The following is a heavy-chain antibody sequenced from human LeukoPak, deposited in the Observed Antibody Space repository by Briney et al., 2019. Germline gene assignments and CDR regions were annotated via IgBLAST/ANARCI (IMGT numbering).Heavy chain of an antibody. CDR1: GFTVSSNY. D-gene: IGHD3-3*01. CDR2: IYSGGST. V-gene: IGHV3-53*01. CDR3: AKVHKRFLEWLLYRYYFDY. Sequence: GGSLGLSCAASGFTVSSNYMSWVRQAPGKGLEWVSVIYSGGSTYYADSVKGRFTISRDNSKSTLYLQMNSLRAEDTAVYYCAKVHKRFLEWLLYRYYFDYWGQGTLVTVSS. J-gene: IGHJ4*02.